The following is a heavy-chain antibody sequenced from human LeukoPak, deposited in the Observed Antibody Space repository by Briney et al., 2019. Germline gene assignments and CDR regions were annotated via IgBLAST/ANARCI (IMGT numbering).Heavy chain of an antibody. V-gene: IGHV3-33*01. CDR3: AREGGYYDSSGYYDFDY. D-gene: IGHD3-22*01. Sequence: GGPLRLSCAASGFTFSSYGMHWVRQAPGKGLEWVAVIWYDGSNKYYADSVKGRFTISRDNSKNTLYLQMNSLRAEDTAVYYCAREGGYYDSSGYYDFDYWGQGTLVTVSS. CDR2: IWYDGSNK. J-gene: IGHJ4*02. CDR1: GFTFSSYG.